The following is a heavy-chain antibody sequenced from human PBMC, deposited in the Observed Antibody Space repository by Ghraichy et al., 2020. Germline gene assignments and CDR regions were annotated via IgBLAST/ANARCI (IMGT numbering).Heavy chain of an antibody. CDR2: IKQDGLEK. J-gene: IGHJ4*02. Sequence: GSLRLSCTTSGFIFTNYWMAWVRQAPGRGPEWVANIKQDGLEKHYVDSVKGRFSISRDAAKNSLYLQMNSLRAEDTALYYCARDVSGNLDYWGQGTLVIVSS. V-gene: IGHV3-7*03. CDR1: GFIFTNYW. CDR3: ARDVSGNLDY. D-gene: IGHD1-26*01.